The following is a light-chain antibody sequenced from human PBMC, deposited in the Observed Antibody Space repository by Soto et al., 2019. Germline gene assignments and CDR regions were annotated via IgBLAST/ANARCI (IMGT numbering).Light chain of an antibody. CDR3: QHWNDYSWT. V-gene: IGKV1-5*03. CDR2: KTS. J-gene: IGKJ1*01. CDR1: QSISIW. Sequence: DIHMTQSPSTLSASVGDRVTITCRASQSISIWLAWYQQKPGKAPNLLIYKTSSLETGVPSRFSGSGSGTEFTLTISSLQTDDFAPYYCQHWNDYSWTFGQGTKVEVK.